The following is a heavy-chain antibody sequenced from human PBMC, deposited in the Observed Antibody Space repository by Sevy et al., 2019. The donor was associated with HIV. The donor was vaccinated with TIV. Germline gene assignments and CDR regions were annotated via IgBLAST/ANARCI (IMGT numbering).Heavy chain of an antibody. CDR2: ISSGGDTV. CDR3: ARGTGLLVRGAYYFDY. D-gene: IGHD3-22*01. Sequence: GGSLRLSCATSGFTVSTYYMNWVRQAPGKGLEWVSSISSGGDTVSYAEPVRGRFTISRDNAKSSLYLQMNSLRDEDTAVYYCARGTGLLVRGAYYFDYWGQGSLVTVSS. V-gene: IGHV3-48*02. J-gene: IGHJ4*02. CDR1: GFTVSTYY.